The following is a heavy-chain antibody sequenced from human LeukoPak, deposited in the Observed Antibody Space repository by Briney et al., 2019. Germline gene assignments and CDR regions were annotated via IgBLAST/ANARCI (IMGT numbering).Heavy chain of an antibody. J-gene: IGHJ4*02. CDR1: GYTFTSYY. CDR2: INPSGGST. D-gene: IGHD2-2*01. Sequence: ASVKVSCKASGYTFTSYYMHWVRQAPGQGLEWMGIINPSGGSTSYAQKFQGRVTMTRDTSTSTVYMELSSLRSDDTAIYYCARVGVEGASCYDYWGQGTLVTVSS. CDR3: ARVGVEGASCYDY. V-gene: IGHV1-46*01.